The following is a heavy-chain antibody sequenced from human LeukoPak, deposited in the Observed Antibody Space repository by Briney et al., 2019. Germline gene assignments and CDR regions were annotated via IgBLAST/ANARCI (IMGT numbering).Heavy chain of an antibody. D-gene: IGHD6-19*01. Sequence: RPSETLSLTCAVYGASLSGNYWSWIRPPPGKGMEWVGATQPSVTTNYNPSLKSRVPRPVDTSKKQFSLRLSSVTAADSAVYYCASYSRGWYLGGPFDYWGQGTLVTVSS. CDR3: ASYSRGWYLGGPFDY. CDR1: GASLSGNY. V-gene: IGHV4-34*01. CDR2: TQPSVTT. J-gene: IGHJ4*02.